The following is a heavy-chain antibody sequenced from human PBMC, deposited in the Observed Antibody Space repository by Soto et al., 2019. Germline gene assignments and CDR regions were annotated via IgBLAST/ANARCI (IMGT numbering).Heavy chain of an antibody. V-gene: IGHV4-31*03. J-gene: IGHJ6*02. D-gene: IGHD5-18*01. Sequence: SETLSLTCTVSGGSISSGGYYWSWIRQHPGKGLEWIGYIYYSGSTYYNPSLKSRVTISVDTSKNQFSLKLSSVTAADPAVYYCASVGGYSYGPNPNYYYYGMDVWGQGTTVTVSS. CDR3: ASVGGYSYGPNPNYYYYGMDV. CDR2: IYYSGST. CDR1: GGSISSGGYY.